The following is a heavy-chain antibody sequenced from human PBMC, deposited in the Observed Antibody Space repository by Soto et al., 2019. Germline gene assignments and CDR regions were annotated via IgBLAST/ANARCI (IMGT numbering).Heavy chain of an antibody. Sequence: GGSLRLSCAASGFTVSNAWMSWVRQAPGKGLEWVGRIKSKTDGGTTEYDAPVKGRFTISRDDSKNTLYLQMNSLKTEDTAVYYCTRYSYGASEYWGQGTLVTVSS. V-gene: IGHV3-15*01. J-gene: IGHJ4*02. CDR2: IKSKTDGGTT. CDR1: GFTVSNAW. D-gene: IGHD5-18*01. CDR3: TRYSYGASEY.